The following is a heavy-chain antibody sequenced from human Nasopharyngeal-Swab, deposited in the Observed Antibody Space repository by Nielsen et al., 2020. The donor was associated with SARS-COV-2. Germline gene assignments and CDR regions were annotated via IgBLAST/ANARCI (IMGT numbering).Heavy chain of an antibody. CDR2: IYYSGST. Sequence: WIRQPPGKGLGWIGYIYYSGSTNYNPSLKSRVTISVDTSKNQFSLKLSFVTAADTAVYYCARGGGSGSYYNDDAFDIWGQGTRVT. J-gene: IGHJ3*02. V-gene: IGHV4-59*01. D-gene: IGHD3-10*01. CDR3: ARGGGSGSYYNDDAFDI.